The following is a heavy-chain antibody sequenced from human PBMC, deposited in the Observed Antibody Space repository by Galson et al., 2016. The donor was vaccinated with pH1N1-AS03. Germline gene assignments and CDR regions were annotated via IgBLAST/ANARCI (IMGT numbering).Heavy chain of an antibody. CDR2: INWNSGHI. J-gene: IGHJ3*02. CDR1: GFTFGAYA. CDR3: AKGSNGSGGSGAIDI. Sequence: SLRLSCAASGFTFGAYAMHWVRQVPGKGLDWVSHINWNSGHIDYADSVKGRFTLSRDNAKNSLYLQMNSLRAEDTALYYCAKGSNGSGGSGAIDIWGQGTMVTVSS. D-gene: IGHD3-16*01. V-gene: IGHV3-9*01.